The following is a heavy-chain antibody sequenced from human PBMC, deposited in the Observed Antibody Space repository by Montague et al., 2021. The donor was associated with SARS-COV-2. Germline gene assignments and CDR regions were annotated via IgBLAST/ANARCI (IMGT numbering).Heavy chain of an antibody. J-gene: IGHJ3*02. V-gene: IGHV4-39*01. CDR3: ARLGDYYDSRRGAFDI. Sequence: SETLSLTCTVSGGSISGYCYYWGRLRPPPGQGLVWIVSIYYSGSTYPNPSLQSRVSISVDTSKNQLSLKLSSVTAADTAVYYCARLGDYYDSRRGAFDIWGQGTMVTVSS. CDR1: GGSISGYCYY. D-gene: IGHD3-22*01. CDR2: IYYSGST.